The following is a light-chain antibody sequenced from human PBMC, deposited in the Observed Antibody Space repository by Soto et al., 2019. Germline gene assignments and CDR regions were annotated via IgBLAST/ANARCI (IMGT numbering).Light chain of an antibody. J-gene: IGLJ2*01. V-gene: IGLV2-23*01. Sequence: QSALTQPASVSGSPGQSITISCTGTFSDVESYNLVSWYQQHPGKAPKLMIYEDTKRPSGVSNRFSGSKSGYTASLTISGLQAEDEADYYCCSYAGSSTVVFGGGTKLTVL. CDR3: CSYAGSSTVV. CDR1: FSDVESYNL. CDR2: EDT.